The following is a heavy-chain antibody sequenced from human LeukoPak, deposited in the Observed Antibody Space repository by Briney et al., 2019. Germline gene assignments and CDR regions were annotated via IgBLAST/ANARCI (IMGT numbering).Heavy chain of an antibody. Sequence: ASVKVSCKASGYTFTSYGISWVRQAPGQGLEWMGIINPSGGSTSYAQKFQGRVTITRDTSASTAYMELSSLRSEDTAVYYCARVGVDDYWGQGTLVTVSS. V-gene: IGHV1-46*01. CDR1: GYTFTSYG. CDR2: INPSGGST. J-gene: IGHJ4*02. CDR3: ARVGVDDY.